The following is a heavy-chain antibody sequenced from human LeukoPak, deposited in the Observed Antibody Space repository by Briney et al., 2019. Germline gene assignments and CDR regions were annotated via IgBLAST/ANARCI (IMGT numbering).Heavy chain of an antibody. D-gene: IGHD6-19*01. CDR3: ARDRVAGTYCFDY. J-gene: IGHJ4*02. CDR2: IIPVFGTA. V-gene: IGHV1-69*13. Sequence: ASVKVSCKASGGIFSSYAISWVRQAPGQGLEWMGGIIPVFGTANYAQKFQGRVTITADESTSTAYMELSSLRSEDTAVYYCARDRVAGTYCFDYWGQGTLVTVSS. CDR1: GGIFSSYA.